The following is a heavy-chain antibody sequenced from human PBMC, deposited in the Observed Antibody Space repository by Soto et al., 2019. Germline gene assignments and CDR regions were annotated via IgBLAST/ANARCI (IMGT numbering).Heavy chain of an antibody. J-gene: IGHJ4*02. D-gene: IGHD2-15*01. CDR2: MNANSGNT. CDR1: GYTFTSYG. Sequence: ASVKVSCKASGYTFTSYGISWVRQAPGQGLEWMGWMNANSGNTGYAQKFQGRVTMTRNTSISTAYMELSSLRSEDTAVYYCARDRRRYCSGGSCFDYWGQGTLVTVSS. CDR3: ARDRRRYCSGGSCFDY. V-gene: IGHV1-8*02.